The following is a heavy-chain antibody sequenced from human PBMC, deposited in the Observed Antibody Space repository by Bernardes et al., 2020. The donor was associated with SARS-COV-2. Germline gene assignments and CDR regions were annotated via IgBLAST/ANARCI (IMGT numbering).Heavy chain of an antibody. D-gene: IGHD6-13*01. Sequence: GGSLRLSCAASGFTFSSYAMSWVRQAPGKGLEWVSAISGSGGSTYYADSVKGRFTISRDNSKNTLYLQMNSLRAEDTAVYYCAKAPAGWGIAAAGTLQDWYFDLWGRGTLVTVSS. J-gene: IGHJ2*01. CDR2: ISGSGGST. CDR3: AKAPAGWGIAAAGTLQDWYFDL. V-gene: IGHV3-23*01. CDR1: GFTFSSYA.